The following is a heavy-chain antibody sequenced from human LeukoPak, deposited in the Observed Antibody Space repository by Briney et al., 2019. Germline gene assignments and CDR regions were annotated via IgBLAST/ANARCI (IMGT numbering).Heavy chain of an antibody. V-gene: IGHV3-15*07. CDR3: TRDWYHAFDF. J-gene: IGHJ3*01. CDR1: GFTFNYAW. Sequence: GGSLRLSCAASGFTFNYAWMNWVRQAPGKGLEWVGRIKKRSDGGTTDYAAPVKDRFIITRDDSQDTLYLQMNTLKTEDTAVYYCTRDWYHAFDFWGQGTVVTVSS. D-gene: IGHD3-9*01. CDR2: IKKRSDGGTT.